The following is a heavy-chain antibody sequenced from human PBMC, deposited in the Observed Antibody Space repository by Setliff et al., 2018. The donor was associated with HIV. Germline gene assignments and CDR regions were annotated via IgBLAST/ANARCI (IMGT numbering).Heavy chain of an antibody. J-gene: IGHJ6*03. CDR2: IYYSGST. Sequence: SETLSLTCTVSGGSISNSSSYWGWIRQPPGKRLEWIGSIYYSGSTYYNPSLKSRVTISVDTSKNQFSLKMSSVTAADTTVYYCARELGHYYYYMDVWGKGTTVTVSS. V-gene: IGHV4-39*02. CDR1: GGSISNSSSY. D-gene: IGHD7-27*01. CDR3: ARELGHYYYYMDV.